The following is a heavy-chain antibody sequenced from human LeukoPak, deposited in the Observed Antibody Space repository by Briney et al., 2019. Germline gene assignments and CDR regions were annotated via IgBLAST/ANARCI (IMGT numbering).Heavy chain of an antibody. D-gene: IGHD5-18*01. CDR1: GFTVSSNY. V-gene: IGHV3-53*01. J-gene: IGHJ4*02. CDR3: ARGPGYSYFDY. Sequence: PGGSLRLSCAASGFTVSSNYMSWVRQAPGKGLEWVSVVYGGGGIYYADSVKGRFTISRDNSKNTLYLQMNSLRAEDTAVYYCARGPGYSYFDYWGQGTLVTVSS. CDR2: VYGGGGI.